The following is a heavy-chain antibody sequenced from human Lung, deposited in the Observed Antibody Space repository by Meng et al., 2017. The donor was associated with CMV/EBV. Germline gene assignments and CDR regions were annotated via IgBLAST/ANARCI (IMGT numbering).Heavy chain of an antibody. V-gene: IGHV3-15*01. D-gene: IGHD2-8*01. CDR1: GFTFSNVW. Sequence: GESLKISCAASGFTFSNVWMSWVRQAPGKGLEWAGRIQSNTDGGTPIYGAPAKGRFTISRDDSKSTLFLQLNSLKVEDTAVYYCTTDPGNGMYLPFDSWGERXLVTVSS. CDR2: IQSNTDGGTP. J-gene: IGHJ4*02. CDR3: TTDPGNGMYLPFDS.